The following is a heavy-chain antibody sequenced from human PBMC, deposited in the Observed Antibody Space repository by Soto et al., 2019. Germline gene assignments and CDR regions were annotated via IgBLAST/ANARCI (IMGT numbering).Heavy chain of an antibody. J-gene: IGHJ4*02. Sequence: EVQLVESGGGLIQPGGSLRLSCAASGFTVSSNYMSWVRQAPGKGLEWVSVIYSGGSTYYADSVKGRFTISRDNSKNTMYLQMNSLRAEDTAVYYCARSPMGATYFDYWGQGTLVTVSS. D-gene: IGHD1-26*01. CDR2: IYSGGST. CDR3: ARSPMGATYFDY. CDR1: GFTVSSNY. V-gene: IGHV3-53*01.